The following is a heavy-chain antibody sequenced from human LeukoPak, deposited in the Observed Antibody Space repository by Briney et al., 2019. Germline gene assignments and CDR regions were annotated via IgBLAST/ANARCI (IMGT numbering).Heavy chain of an antibody. CDR1: GGSISSYY. D-gene: IGHD1-26*01. CDR2: IYYSGST. J-gene: IGHJ4*02. CDR3: ARGGVVGATTFDY. Sequence: PSETLSLTCTVSGGSISSYYWSWIRQPPGKGLEWIGYIYYSGSTNYNPSLKSRVTISVDTSKNQFSLKLSSVTAADTAVYYCARGGVVGATTFDYWGQGTLVTVSS. V-gene: IGHV4-59*12.